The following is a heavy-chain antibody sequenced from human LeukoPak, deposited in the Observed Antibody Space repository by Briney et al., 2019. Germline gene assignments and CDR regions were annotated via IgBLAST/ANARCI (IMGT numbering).Heavy chain of an antibody. V-gene: IGHV4-34*01. CDR2: INHSGST. Sequence: SETLSLTCAVYGGSFSGYYWSWIRQPPGKGLEWIGEINHSGSTSYNPSLKSRVTISVDTSKNQFSLKLSSVTAADTAVYYCARRAAAVALDYWGQGTLVTVSS. D-gene: IGHD6-13*01. CDR3: ARRAAAVALDY. CDR1: GGSFSGYY. J-gene: IGHJ4*02.